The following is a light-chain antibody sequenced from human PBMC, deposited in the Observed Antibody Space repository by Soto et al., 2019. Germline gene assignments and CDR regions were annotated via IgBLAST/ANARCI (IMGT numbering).Light chain of an antibody. Sequence: QSALTQPRSVSGSPGQSVTISCTGTSSDVGGYNYVSWYQQHPGKAPKLMIYDVTRRPSGVPDRFSGSKSGNTASLTISGLQAEDEADYYCSYGGSDTWVFGGGTQLTVL. J-gene: IGLJ3*02. V-gene: IGLV2-11*01. CDR1: SSDVGGYNY. CDR3: CSYGGSDTWV. CDR2: DVT.